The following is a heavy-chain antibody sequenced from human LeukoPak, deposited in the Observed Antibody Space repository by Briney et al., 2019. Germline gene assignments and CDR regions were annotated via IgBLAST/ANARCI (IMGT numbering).Heavy chain of an antibody. CDR3: ASPRSWFADLY. CDR2: THPGNSDT. CDR1: GYSFTTYW. Sequence: GESLKISCQGSGYSFTTYWIGWVRQMPGKGLEWMGITHPGNSDTRYSPSFQGQVTISVVKSISTAFLQWSSLKASDTAIYYCASPRSWFADLYWGQGTQVTVSS. D-gene: IGHD3-10*01. V-gene: IGHV5-51*01. J-gene: IGHJ4*02.